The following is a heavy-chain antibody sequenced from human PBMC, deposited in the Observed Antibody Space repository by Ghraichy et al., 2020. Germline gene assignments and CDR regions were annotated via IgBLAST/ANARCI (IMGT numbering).Heavy chain of an antibody. D-gene: IGHD4-17*01. Sequence: GGSLRLSCAASGFTFSSYGMHWVRQAPGKGLEWVAVISYDGSNKYYADSVKGRFTISRDNSKNTLYLQMNSLRAEDTAVYYCAKDGISYGDYEYYFDYWGQGTLVTVSS. J-gene: IGHJ4*02. CDR2: ISYDGSNK. V-gene: IGHV3-30*18. CDR1: GFTFSSYG. CDR3: AKDGISYGDYEYYFDY.